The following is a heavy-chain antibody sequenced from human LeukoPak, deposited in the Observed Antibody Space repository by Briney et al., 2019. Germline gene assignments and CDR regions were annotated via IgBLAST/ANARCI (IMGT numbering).Heavy chain of an antibody. J-gene: IGHJ6*03. V-gene: IGHV4-59*12. CDR1: GGSINGYY. CDR2: IYYSGST. D-gene: IGHD6-6*01. Sequence: PSETLSLTCTVSGGSINGYYWSWVRQTPGKGLEWIGYIYYSGSTSYNPSLKSRITISVDTSKNQFSLRLTSVTAADTAVYYCARDSRRDSSSDPYYYYYMDVWGKGTTVTVSS. CDR3: ARDSRRDSSSDPYYYYYMDV.